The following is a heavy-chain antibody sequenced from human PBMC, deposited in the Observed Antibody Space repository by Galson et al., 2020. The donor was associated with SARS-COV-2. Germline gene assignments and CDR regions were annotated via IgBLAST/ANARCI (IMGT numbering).Heavy chain of an antibody. V-gene: IGHV3-21*01. D-gene: IGHD7-27*01. CDR1: GFIFSSYI. J-gene: IGHJ5*02. Sequence: KSGGSLSLSCAASGFIFSSYIMNWVRQAPGKGLEWVSSISIGSSYIYLADSVKSRFTISSDNTKNSLYLQMSSLRAEETAVYYCVRSSGAWFGPWGQGTLVTGSS. CDR3: VRSSGAWFGP. CDR2: ISIGSSYI.